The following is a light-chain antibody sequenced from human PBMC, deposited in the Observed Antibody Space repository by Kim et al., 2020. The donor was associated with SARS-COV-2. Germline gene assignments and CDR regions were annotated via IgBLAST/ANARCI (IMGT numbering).Light chain of an antibody. Sequence: FSPGERATPSCSAHQRVTSNSLAWYQQKPGQTPRLLIYGASSRAPGTPDRFSGSGSGTDFSLTISRLEPEDVAVYYCQQYGSSPRFGGGTKVDIK. CDR2: GAS. V-gene: IGKV3-20*01. CDR1: QRVTSNS. J-gene: IGKJ4*01. CDR3: QQYGSSPR.